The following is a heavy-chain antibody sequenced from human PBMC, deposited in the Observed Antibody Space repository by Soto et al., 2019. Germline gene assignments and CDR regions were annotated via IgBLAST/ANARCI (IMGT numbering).Heavy chain of an antibody. CDR3: ARDLNYDSSGYYYRGTGFDY. D-gene: IGHD3-22*01. Sequence: EVQLVESGGGLVQPGGSLRLSCAASGFTFSSYDMHWVRQATGKGLEWVSAIGTAGGTYYPGSVKGRFTISRENAKNSLYLQMNSLRAEDTAVYYCARDLNYDSSGYYYRGTGFDYWGQGTLVTVSS. J-gene: IGHJ4*02. CDR2: IGTAGGT. CDR1: GFTFSSYD. V-gene: IGHV3-13*01.